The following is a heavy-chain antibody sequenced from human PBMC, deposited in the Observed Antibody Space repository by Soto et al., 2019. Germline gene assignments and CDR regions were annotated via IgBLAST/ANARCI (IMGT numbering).Heavy chain of an antibody. CDR2: IYYSGST. Sequence: SETLSLTCTVSGGSISSGGYYWSWIRQHPGKGLEWIGYIYYSGSTYYNPSLKSRVTISVDTSKNQFSLKLSSVTAADTAVYYCARVDYYGSGRLRGSNYYFDYWGQGTLVTVSS. CDR3: ARVDYYGSGRLRGSNYYFDY. CDR1: GGSISSGGYY. D-gene: IGHD3-10*01. J-gene: IGHJ4*02. V-gene: IGHV4-31*03.